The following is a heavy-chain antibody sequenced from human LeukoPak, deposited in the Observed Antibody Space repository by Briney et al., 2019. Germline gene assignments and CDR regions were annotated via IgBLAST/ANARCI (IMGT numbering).Heavy chain of an antibody. CDR3: AKDRYCSSTSCSFGTTWFDP. CDR1: GLIFSVYG. Sequence: PGGSLRLSCAASGLIFSVYGMHWVRQAPGKGLEWVTFIRYDGTNKYYADSVKGRFTISRDNSKNTLYLQMDSLRTEDTAVYYCAKDRYCSSTSCSFGTTWFDPWGQGTLVTVSS. V-gene: IGHV3-30*02. CDR2: IRYDGTNK. D-gene: IGHD2-2*01. J-gene: IGHJ5*02.